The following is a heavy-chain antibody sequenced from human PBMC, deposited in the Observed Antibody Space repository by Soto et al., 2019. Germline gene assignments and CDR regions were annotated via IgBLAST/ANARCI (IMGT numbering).Heavy chain of an antibody. CDR2: IDPSDSYT. CDR3: ARFPGDSSGYYWYFDL. J-gene: IGHJ2*01. Sequence: EVQLVQSGAEVKKPGESLRISCKGSGYSFTSYWISWVRQMPGKGLEWMGRIDPSDSYTNYSPSFQGHVTISADKSISTAYLQWSSLKASDTAMYYCARFPGDSSGYYWYFDLWGRGTLVTVSS. D-gene: IGHD3-22*01. CDR1: GYSFTSYW. V-gene: IGHV5-10-1*03.